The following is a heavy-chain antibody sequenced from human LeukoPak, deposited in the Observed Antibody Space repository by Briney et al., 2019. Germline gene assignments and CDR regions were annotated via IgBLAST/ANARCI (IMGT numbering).Heavy chain of an antibody. V-gene: IGHV4-61*02. CDR3: ARADSPAYNWFDP. CDR1: GGSISSGSYY. Sequence: SETLSLTCTVSGGSISSGSYYWSWIRQPAGKGLEWIGRIYTSGSTNYNPSLKSRVTISVDTSKDQFSLKLSSVTAADTAVYYCARADSPAYNWFDPWGQGTLVTVSS. J-gene: IGHJ5*02. D-gene: IGHD2-15*01. CDR2: IYTSGST.